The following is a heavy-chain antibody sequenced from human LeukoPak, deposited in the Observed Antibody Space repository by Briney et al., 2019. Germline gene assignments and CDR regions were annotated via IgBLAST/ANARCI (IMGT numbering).Heavy chain of an antibody. CDR1: SGSINTYY. D-gene: IGHD3-22*01. CDR2: VYYTGSS. V-gene: IGHV4-59*08. J-gene: IGHJ6*02. Sequence: SETLSLTCSVSSGSINTYYWSWIRQPPGKGLEWIGFVYYTGSSIYNPSLKSRVTISVDTSKNQFPLRLSSVTAADTAVYYCARQSYYYDSSYYYYGMDVWGQGTTVTVSS. CDR3: ARQSYYYDSSYYYYGMDV.